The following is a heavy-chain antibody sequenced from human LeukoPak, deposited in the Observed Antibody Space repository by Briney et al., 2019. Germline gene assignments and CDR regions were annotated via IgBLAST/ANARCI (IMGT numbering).Heavy chain of an antibody. D-gene: IGHD1-14*01. CDR2: ICWNSGSV. CDR3: AKDRRNDFDY. V-gene: IGHV3-9*01. J-gene: IGHJ4*02. Sequence: GGSLRLSCAASGFTFGDYTMHWVRQAPGKGLEWVSGICWNSGSVGYADSVKGRFTISRDSAKNSLYLQMSSLRGEDTALYYCAKDRRNDFDYWGQGTLVTVSS. CDR1: GFTFGDYT.